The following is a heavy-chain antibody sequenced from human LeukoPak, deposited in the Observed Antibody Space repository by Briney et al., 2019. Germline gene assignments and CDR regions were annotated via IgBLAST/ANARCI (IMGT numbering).Heavy chain of an antibody. V-gene: IGHV3-30*18. Sequence: GGSLRLSCAASGFTFSSYGMHWVRQAPGKGLEWVAVISYDGSNKYYADSVKGRFTISRDNFKNTLYLQMNSLRAEDTAVYYCAKGGAVAVSPDDWGQGTLVTVSS. J-gene: IGHJ4*02. D-gene: IGHD6-19*01. CDR2: ISYDGSNK. CDR1: GFTFSSYG. CDR3: AKGGAVAVSPDD.